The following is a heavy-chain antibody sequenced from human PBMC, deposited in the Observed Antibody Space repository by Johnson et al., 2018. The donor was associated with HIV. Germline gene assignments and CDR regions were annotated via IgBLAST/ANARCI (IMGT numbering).Heavy chain of an antibody. J-gene: IGHJ3*02. CDR2: IRYDGTKK. D-gene: IGHD1-7*01. CDR3: AKADDLEDQNWNYDHACDI. Sequence: QMLLVESGGGVVQPGGSLRLSCAASGFSFGSYGMHWVRQAPGKGLEWVAFIRYDGTKKYYADSVKGRFTISRDNSNNMLYLQMDSLRAEDTAAYYCAKADDLEDQNWNYDHACDIWGQGTMVTVSS. V-gene: IGHV3-30*02. CDR1: GFSFGSYG.